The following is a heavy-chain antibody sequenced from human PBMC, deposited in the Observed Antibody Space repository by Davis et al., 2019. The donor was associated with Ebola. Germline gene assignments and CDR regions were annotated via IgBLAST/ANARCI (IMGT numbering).Heavy chain of an antibody. CDR2: IIPIFGTA. CDR3: ARGVDGYNTWYYFDY. CDR1: GYTFTSYD. D-gene: IGHD5-24*01. Sequence: VKVSCKASGYTFTSYDISWVRQAPGQGLEWMGGIIPIFGTANYAQKFQGRVTITADESTSTAYMELSSLRSEDTAVYYCARGVDGYNTWYYFDYWGQGTLVTVSS. V-gene: IGHV1-69*13. J-gene: IGHJ4*02.